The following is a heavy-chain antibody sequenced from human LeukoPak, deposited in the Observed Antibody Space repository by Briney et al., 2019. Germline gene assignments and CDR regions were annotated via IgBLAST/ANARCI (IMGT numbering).Heavy chain of an antibody. CDR3: VDYYYDSSGYAEKAFDM. D-gene: IGHD3-22*01. J-gene: IGHJ3*02. CDR1: GYTFTGYY. Sequence: GASVKVSCKASGYTFTGYYMHWVRQAPGQGLEWMGWINPNSGGTNYAQKFQGRVTMTRDTSISTAYMELSRLRSDDTAVYYCVDYYYDSSGYAEKAFDMWGQGTMVTVSS. CDR2: INPNSGGT. V-gene: IGHV1-2*02.